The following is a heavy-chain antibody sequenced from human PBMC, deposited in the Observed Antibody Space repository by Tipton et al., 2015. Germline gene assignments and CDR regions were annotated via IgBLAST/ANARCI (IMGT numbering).Heavy chain of an antibody. CDR1: GYTFIRYG. CDR2: ISGYNGNT. J-gene: IGHJ6*02. V-gene: IGHV1-18*01. D-gene: IGHD1-26*01. Sequence: QLVQSGAEVKKPGASLKVSRKASGYTFIRYGITWVRQAPGQGLEWMGWISGYNGNTNYPQKLQGRVTMTTDTSTSTAYMELRSLRSDDTAVYYCARWARGQYSGRPPYDYYGMDVWGQGTTVTVSS. CDR3: ARWARGQYSGRPPYDYYGMDV.